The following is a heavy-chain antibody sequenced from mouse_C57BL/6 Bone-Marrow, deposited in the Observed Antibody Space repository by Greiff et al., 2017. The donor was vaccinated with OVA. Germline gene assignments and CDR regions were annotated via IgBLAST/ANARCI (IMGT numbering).Heavy chain of an antibody. D-gene: IGHD2-5*01. Sequence: VQLQQSGPVLVKPGASVKMSCKASGYTFTDYYMNWVKQSHGKSLEWLGVINPYNGGTSYNQKFKGKATLTVDKSSSTAYMELNSLTSEDSAVYYCASSRGFYSNYWGQGTLVTVSA. J-gene: IGHJ3*01. CDR1: GYTFTDYY. V-gene: IGHV1-19*01. CDR3: ASSRGFYSNY. CDR2: INPYNGGT.